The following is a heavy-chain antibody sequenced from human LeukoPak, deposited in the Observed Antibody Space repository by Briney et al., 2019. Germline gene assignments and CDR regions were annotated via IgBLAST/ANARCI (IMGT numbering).Heavy chain of an antibody. V-gene: IGHV3-13*01. CDR1: GFTFSSYD. J-gene: IGHJ4*02. CDR2: IGTAGDT. D-gene: IGHD4-17*01. CDR3: ARAPNGDYTFDY. Sequence: GGSLRLSCAASGFTFSSYDMHWVRQATGKGLEWVSAIGTAGDTYYPGSVKGRFTISRDNSKNTLYLQMNSLRAEDTAVYYCARAPNGDYTFDYWGQGTLVTVSS.